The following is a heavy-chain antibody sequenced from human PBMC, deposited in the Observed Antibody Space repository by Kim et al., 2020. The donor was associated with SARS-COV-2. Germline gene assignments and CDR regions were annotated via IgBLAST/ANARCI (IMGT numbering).Heavy chain of an antibody. CDR3: ARVPLYSSSWYLGAFDI. V-gene: IGHV1-69*01. Sequence: QGRVTITADESTSTAYMELSSLRSEDTAVYYCARVPLYSSSWYLGAFDIWGQGTMVTVSS. J-gene: IGHJ3*02. D-gene: IGHD6-13*01.